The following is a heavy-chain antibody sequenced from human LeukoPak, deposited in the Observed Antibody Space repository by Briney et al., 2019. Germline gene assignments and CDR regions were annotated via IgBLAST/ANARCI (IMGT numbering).Heavy chain of an antibody. CDR3: ARVADRDIVVVPAAKGAFDI. D-gene: IGHD2-2*01. CDR2: IYHSGST. CDR1: GYSISSGYY. V-gene: IGHV4-38-2*02. Sequence: SETLSLTCTVSGYSISSGYYWGWIRQPPGKGLEWIGSIYHSGSTYYNPSLKSRVTISVDRSKNQFSLKLTSLTAADTAIYYCARVADRDIVVVPAAKGAFDIWGQGTMVTVSS. J-gene: IGHJ3*02.